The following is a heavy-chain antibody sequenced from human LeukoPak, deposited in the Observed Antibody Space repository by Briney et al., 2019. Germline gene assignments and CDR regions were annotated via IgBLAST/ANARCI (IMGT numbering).Heavy chain of an antibody. CDR2: VNSNTGGT. CDR1: GYRFSDSY. V-gene: IGHV1-2*02. Sequence: ASVRVSCKTSGYRFSDSYMHWVRQAPGQGLEWMGWVNSNTGGTHYAQKFEGRVTMTRDTSISTAYMELSRLKFDDTAVYYCARGYCSGGSCYHFESWGQGTLVTVSS. J-gene: IGHJ4*02. D-gene: IGHD2-15*01. CDR3: ARGYCSGGSCYHFES.